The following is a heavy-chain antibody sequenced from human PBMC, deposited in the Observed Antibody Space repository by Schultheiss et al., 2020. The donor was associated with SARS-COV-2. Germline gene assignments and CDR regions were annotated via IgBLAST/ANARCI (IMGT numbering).Heavy chain of an antibody. CDR2: ISDSGDDT. J-gene: IGHJ4*02. CDR3: ARVGYFDY. CDR1: GFTFSSYE. V-gene: IGHV3-21*01. Sequence: GESLKISCAASGFTFSSYEMNWVRQAPGKGLEWVSSISDSGDDTYYADSVKGRFTISRDNAKNSLYLQMNSLRVEDTAVYYCARVGYFDYWGQGTLVTVSS.